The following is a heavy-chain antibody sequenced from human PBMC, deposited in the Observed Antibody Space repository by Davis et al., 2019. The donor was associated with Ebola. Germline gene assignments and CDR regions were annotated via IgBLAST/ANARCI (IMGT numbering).Heavy chain of an antibody. V-gene: IGHV1-69*04. J-gene: IGHJ4*02. D-gene: IGHD5-12*01. Sequence: SVKVSCKASGGTFSSYAISWVRQAPGQGLEWMGRIIPILGIANYAQKFQGRVTITADKSTSTAYMELSSLRSEDTAVYYCARANSGYDFNYFDYWGQGTLVTVSS. CDR3: ARANSGYDFNYFDY. CDR2: IIPILGIA. CDR1: GGTFSSYA.